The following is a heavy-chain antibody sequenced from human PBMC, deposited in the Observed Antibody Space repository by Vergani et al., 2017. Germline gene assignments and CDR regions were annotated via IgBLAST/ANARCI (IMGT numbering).Heavy chain of an antibody. V-gene: IGHV3-23*01. CDR3: AKDHRFYADPLPDY. CDR2: ISGSGSST. D-gene: IGHD4-17*01. CDR1: GFTFSTYA. Sequence: EVQLLESGGGLVQPGGSLRLSCAASGFTFSTYAMSWVRQAPRKGLEWVSAISGSGSSTYYADSVKGRFTLSRDISKSTLYLQMSSLRVEDTAVYYCAKDHRFYADPLPDYWGQGTLVTVSS. J-gene: IGHJ4*02.